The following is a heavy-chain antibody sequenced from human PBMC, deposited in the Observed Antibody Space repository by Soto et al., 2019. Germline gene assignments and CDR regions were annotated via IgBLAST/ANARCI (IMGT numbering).Heavy chain of an antibody. Sequence: EVQLVESGGGLVQPGGSLRLSCAASGFTFSSYWMSWVRQAPGKGLEWVANIKEDGSEKYYVDSVKGRFTISRDNAKNSWYLQMNSLRAEDTAVYYCAREGMYQNSDYYGIDVWGQGTTVTVSS. CDR2: IKEDGSEK. V-gene: IGHV3-7*04. CDR3: AREGMYQNSDYYGIDV. J-gene: IGHJ6*02. CDR1: GFTFSSYW. D-gene: IGHD2-2*01.